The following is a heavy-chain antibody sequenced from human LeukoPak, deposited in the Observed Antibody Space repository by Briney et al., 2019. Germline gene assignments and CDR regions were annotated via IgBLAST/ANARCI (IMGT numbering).Heavy chain of an antibody. V-gene: IGHV1-8*01. CDR1: GYTFTSYD. Sequence: GASVKVSCKASGYTFTSYDINWVRQATGQGLEWMGWMNPNSGNTGYAQKFQGRVTMTRNTSISTAYMELSSLRSEDTAVYYCARGGYRSSTSCYNFDYWGQGTLVTVSS. CDR3: ARGGYRSSTSCYNFDY. J-gene: IGHJ4*02. D-gene: IGHD2-2*02. CDR2: MNPNSGNT.